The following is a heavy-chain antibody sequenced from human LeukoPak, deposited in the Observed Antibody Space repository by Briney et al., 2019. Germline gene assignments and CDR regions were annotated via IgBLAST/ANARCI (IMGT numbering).Heavy chain of an antibody. V-gene: IGHV4-59*01. CDR1: GGSIRSYS. J-gene: IGHJ4*02. D-gene: IGHD3-10*01. Sequence: SETLSLTCSVSGGSIRSYSWSWLRQPPGKGLEWIGNVYDSGSTNYIPSLKSRVTISVDTPKNQFSLKLSSVTAADTAVYYCARDTYYYGSGSPLVGFDHWGQGTLVPVSS. CDR3: ARDTYYYGSGSPLVGFDH. CDR2: VYDSGST.